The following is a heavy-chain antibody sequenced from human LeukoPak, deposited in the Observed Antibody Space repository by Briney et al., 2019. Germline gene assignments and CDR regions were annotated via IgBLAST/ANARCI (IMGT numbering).Heavy chain of an antibody. D-gene: IGHD3-3*02. CDR1: GFSFSSYS. V-gene: IGHV3-21*06. CDR2: ISSSSSSL. J-gene: IGHJ6*02. Sequence: GGSLRLSCAASGFSFSSYSMNWVRQAPGKGLEWVSSISSSSSSLYYADSVKGRFTISRDNAKNSLYLQMNSLRAEDTAVYYCARLIFGVVIIDYGMDVWGQGTTVTVSS. CDR3: ARLIFGVVIIDYGMDV.